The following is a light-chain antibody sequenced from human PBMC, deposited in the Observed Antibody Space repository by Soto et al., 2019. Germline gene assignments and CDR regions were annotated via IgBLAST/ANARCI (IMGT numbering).Light chain of an antibody. J-gene: IGLJ1*01. CDR1: SSDVGGYNY. Sequence: QSALTQPRSVSGSPGQSVTISCTGTSSDVGGYNYVSWYQQHPGKAPKLMISDVSKRPSGVPDRFSGSKSGNTASLTISGLQAEDEADYYCCSYAGSYTEVFGTGTKLTVL. CDR3: CSYAGSYTEV. V-gene: IGLV2-11*01. CDR2: DVS.